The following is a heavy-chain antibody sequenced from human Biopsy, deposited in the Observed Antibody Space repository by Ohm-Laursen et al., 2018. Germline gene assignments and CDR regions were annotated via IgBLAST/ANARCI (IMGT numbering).Heavy chain of an antibody. V-gene: IGHV3-21*01. J-gene: IGHJ4*02. CDR1: GFDFSDYS. CDR2: VTTTSSYI. CDR3: ARGPSGVATIG. Sequence: SLRLSCSASGFDFSDYSMSWVRQAPGKGLEWVSSVTTTSSYIYYADSVKGRFTISRDNAKNSLYLQMNSLRAEDTAVYYCARGPSGVATIGRGQGTPVTVSS. D-gene: IGHD5-24*01.